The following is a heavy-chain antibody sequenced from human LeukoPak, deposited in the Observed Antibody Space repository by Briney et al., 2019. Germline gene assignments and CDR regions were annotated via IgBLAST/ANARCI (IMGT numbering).Heavy chain of an antibody. J-gene: IGHJ4*02. D-gene: IGHD3-22*01. CDR3: ARVASDSSGFAYYFDF. CDR2: IDTAGDT. Sequence: GGSLRLSCAASGFTFSSYDMHWVRQATGKGLEWVSAIDTAGDTYYPGSVKGRFTISRENARNSLYLQMSSLRAGDTAVYYCARVASDSSGFAYYFDFWGQGTPVTVSS. V-gene: IGHV3-13*01. CDR1: GFTFSSYD.